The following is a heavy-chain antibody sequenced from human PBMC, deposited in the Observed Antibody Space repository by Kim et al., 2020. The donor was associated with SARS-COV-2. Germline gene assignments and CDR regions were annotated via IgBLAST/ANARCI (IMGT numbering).Heavy chain of an antibody. CDR3: AREEYGRRLGFDY. J-gene: IGHJ4*02. V-gene: IGHV6-1*01. CDR1: GDSVFSNSST. Sequence: SQTLSLTCDTSGDSVFSNSSTWNWIRQSPSRGLEWLGKTWYRSKWYDDYAVSVKSRITINSDTSQNQFSLQLNSVTPDDTAVYYCAREEYGRRLGFDYWGQGTLVTVSS. D-gene: IGHD2-21*01. CDR2: TWYRSKWYD.